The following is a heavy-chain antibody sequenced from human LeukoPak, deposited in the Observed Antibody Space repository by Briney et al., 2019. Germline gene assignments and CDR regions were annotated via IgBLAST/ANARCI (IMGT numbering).Heavy chain of an antibody. V-gene: IGHV4-59*08. CDR1: GGSISSYY. CDR3: ARHRGQRGYSGYGSPDFDY. CDR2: IYYSGST. D-gene: IGHD5-12*01. Sequence: SETLSLTCTVSGGSISSYYWSWIRQPPGKGLEWIGYIYYSGSTNYNPSLKSRVTISVDTSKNQFSLKLSSVTAADTAVYYCARHRGQRGYSGYGSPDFDYWGQGTLVTVSS. J-gene: IGHJ4*02.